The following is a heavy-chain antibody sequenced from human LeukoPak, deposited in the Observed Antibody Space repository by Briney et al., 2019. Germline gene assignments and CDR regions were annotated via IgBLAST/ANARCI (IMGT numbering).Heavy chain of an antibody. CDR3: ARQEYCSGGSCYTWFDP. V-gene: IGHV5-51*01. D-gene: IGHD2-15*01. J-gene: IGHJ5*02. Sequence: GESLKISCKGSGYSINNYWIGWVRQMPGKGLERMGIIYPADSDIRYSPSFQGQVTISADKSISTAYLQWSSLKASDTAIYYCARQEYCSGGSCYTWFDPWGQGTLVIVSS. CDR1: GYSINNYW. CDR2: IYPADSDI.